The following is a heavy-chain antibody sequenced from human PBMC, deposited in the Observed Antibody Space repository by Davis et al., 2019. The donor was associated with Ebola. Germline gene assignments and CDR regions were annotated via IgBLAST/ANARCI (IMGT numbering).Heavy chain of an antibody. V-gene: IGHV4-39*01. CDR3: ARTTKTNIEASGLGFNSFDS. J-gene: IGHJ5*01. CDR2: IYYSGVT. D-gene: IGHD4-17*01. CDR1: GGSIRSSSYF. Sequence: SETLSLTCTVSGGSIRSSSYFWGWIRQPPGKGLEWIGSIYYSGVTYYNPSLKRRATVSVETSKNQFALKLHSVTAADTAVYYCARTTKTNIEASGLGFNSFDSWGQGALVSVSS.